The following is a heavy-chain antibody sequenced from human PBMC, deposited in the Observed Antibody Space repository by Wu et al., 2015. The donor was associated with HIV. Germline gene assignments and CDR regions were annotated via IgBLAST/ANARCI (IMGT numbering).Heavy chain of an antibody. CDR2: ISPDNGNT. CDR1: GDSFTKYA. CDR3: ARDRRDMVTHFDF. J-gene: IGHJ4*02. D-gene: IGHD2-21*02. V-gene: IGHV1-18*01. Sequence: QVQLVQSGAEVKKPGSSVKVSCKASGDSFTKYAISWVRQTPGQGLEWMGWISPDNGNTDFARHLQGRLIMTIDTSTNTAYMEMRSLRSDDTAVYYCARDRRDMVTHFDFWGQGTLVTVSS.